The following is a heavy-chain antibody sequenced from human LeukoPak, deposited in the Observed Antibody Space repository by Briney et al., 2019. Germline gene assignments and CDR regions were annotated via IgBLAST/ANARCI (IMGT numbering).Heavy chain of an antibody. D-gene: IGHD2-2*01. Sequence: GGSLRLSCAASGFTFSSYWMTWVRQTPGKGLDWVATINQDGSEKYYADSVRGRFTVSRDNAKNSLYLQMNSLRAEDTAVYYCAREEEIIVVVPAAIDYWGQGTLVTVSS. CDR1: GFTFSSYW. J-gene: IGHJ4*02. V-gene: IGHV3-7*01. CDR3: AREEEIIVVVPAAIDY. CDR2: INQDGSEK.